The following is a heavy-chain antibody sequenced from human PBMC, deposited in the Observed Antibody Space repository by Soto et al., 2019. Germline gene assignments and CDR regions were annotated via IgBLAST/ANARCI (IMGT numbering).Heavy chain of an antibody. V-gene: IGHV3-15*01. CDR1: GFISTNAW. CDR2: IKSLSVGGTT. Sequence: PGGSLRLSCAASGFISTNAWLNWIRQAPGKGLGWVGRIKSLSVGGTTDYAASVRGRFTISRDDAKNTVFLQMSSLKIEDTAVYFCTTDLPDNWFDPWGQGTLVTVSS. CDR3: TTDLPDNWFDP. J-gene: IGHJ5*02.